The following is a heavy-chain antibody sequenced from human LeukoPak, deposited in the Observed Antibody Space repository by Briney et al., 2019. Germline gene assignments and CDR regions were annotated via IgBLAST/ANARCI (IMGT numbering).Heavy chain of an antibody. Sequence: GGSLRLSCAASGFTFSSYEMNWVRQAPGKGLEWVSYISSSGSTIYYADSVKGRFTISRDNAKNSLYLQMTSLRAEDTAVYYCARETCSGGSCYYENNWFDPWGQGTLVTVSS. J-gene: IGHJ5*02. D-gene: IGHD2-15*01. CDR3: ARETCSGGSCYYENNWFDP. CDR1: GFTFSSYE. CDR2: ISSSGSTI. V-gene: IGHV3-48*03.